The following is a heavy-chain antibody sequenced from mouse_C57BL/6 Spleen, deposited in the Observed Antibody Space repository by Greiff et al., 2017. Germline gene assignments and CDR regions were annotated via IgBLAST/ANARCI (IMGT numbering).Heavy chain of an antibody. Sequence: QVQLQQPGTELVKPGASVKLSCKASGYTFTSYWMHWVKQRPGQGLEWIGNINPSNGGTNYNEKFKSKATLTVDKSSSTAYMQLSSLTSEDSAVYSCARIYYGSSYVDYAMDYWGQGTSVTVSS. CDR2: INPSNGGT. CDR1: GYTFTSYW. CDR3: ARIYYGSSYVDYAMDY. J-gene: IGHJ4*01. V-gene: IGHV1-53*01. D-gene: IGHD1-1*01.